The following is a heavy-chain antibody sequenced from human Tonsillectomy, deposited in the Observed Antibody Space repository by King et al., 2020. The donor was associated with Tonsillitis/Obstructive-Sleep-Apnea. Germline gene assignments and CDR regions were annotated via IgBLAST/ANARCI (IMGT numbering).Heavy chain of an antibody. CDR2: MSYDGSNE. Sequence: VQLVESGGGVVQPGRSLRLSCAASGFTFSSYAIHWVRQAPGKGLESVAVMSYDGSNEYYADSVKGRFTISRDNSKNTLYLQMNSLRAEDAAVYYCAREPQFSHYYYIDVWGKGTTVTVSS. D-gene: IGHD5-24*01. V-gene: IGHV3-30*04. CDR3: AREPQFSHYYYIDV. CDR1: GFTFSSYA. J-gene: IGHJ6*03.